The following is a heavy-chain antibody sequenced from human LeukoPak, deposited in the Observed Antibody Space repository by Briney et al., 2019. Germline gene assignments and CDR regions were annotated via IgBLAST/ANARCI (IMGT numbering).Heavy chain of an antibody. J-gene: IGHJ4*02. CDR3: AGDYYGSSGYFGY. CDR1: GFTFSSYS. Sequence: GGSLRLSCAASGFTFSSYSMNWVRQAPGKGLEWVSSISSSSSYIYYADSVKGRFTISRDNAKNSLYLQMNSLRAEDTAVYYCAGDYYGSSGYFGYWGQGTLVTVSS. V-gene: IGHV3-21*01. D-gene: IGHD3-22*01. CDR2: ISSSSSYI.